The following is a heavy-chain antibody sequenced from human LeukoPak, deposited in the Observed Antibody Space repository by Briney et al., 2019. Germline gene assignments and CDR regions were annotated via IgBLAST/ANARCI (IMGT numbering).Heavy chain of an antibody. CDR3: ARSGPLANQLLYLPYY. CDR1: GGTFSSYA. Sequence: GASVKVSCKASGGTFSSYAISWVRQAPGQGLEWMGGIIPIFGTANYAQKFQGRVTITTDESTSTAYMELGSLRSEDTAVYYCARSGPLANQLLYLPYYWGQGTLVTVSS. D-gene: IGHD2-2*02. CDR2: IIPIFGTA. J-gene: IGHJ4*02. V-gene: IGHV1-69*05.